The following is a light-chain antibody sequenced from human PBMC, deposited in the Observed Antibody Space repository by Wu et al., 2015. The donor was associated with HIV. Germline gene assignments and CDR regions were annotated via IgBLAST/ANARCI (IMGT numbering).Light chain of an antibody. J-gene: IGKJ2*01. CDR3: QQSYSTPHT. Sequence: DIQMTQSPSSLSASVGDRVTITCRADQNIGTYLNWYQQKPGEAPNLLIFAASSLQSGVPSRFSGSGSGTDFTLTISSLQPEDFATYHCQQSYSTPHTFGQGTKLEIK. CDR1: QNIGTY. CDR2: AAS. V-gene: IGKV1-39*01.